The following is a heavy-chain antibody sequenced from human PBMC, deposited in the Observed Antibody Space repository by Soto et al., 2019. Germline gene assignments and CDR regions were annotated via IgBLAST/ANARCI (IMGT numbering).Heavy chain of an antibody. CDR1: GGTFSSYT. CDR3: ARDYSSSPAKGNYFDY. Sequence: QVQLVQSGAEVKKPGSSVKVSCKASGGTFSSYTISWVRQAPGQGLEWMGRIIPILGIANYAQKFQGRVTITADKPTSTAYMELSSLRSEDTAVYYCARDYSSSPAKGNYFDYWGQGTLVTVSS. J-gene: IGHJ4*02. CDR2: IIPILGIA. V-gene: IGHV1-69*08. D-gene: IGHD6-6*01.